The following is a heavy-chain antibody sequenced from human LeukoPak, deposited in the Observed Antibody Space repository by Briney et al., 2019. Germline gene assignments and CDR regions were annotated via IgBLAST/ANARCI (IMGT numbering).Heavy chain of an antibody. CDR2: IYHSGST. CDR1: GENFSIYF. Sequence: TSETLSLTCAVYGENFSIYFYSWIRQPPGKGLEWLGYIYHSGSTNYNPSLKSRVTISIDTSKNQFSLKLSSVTAADTAVYYCARHQWVPAFDIWGQGTMVTVSS. CDR3: ARHQWVPAFDI. D-gene: IGHD1-26*01. V-gene: IGHV4-59*08. J-gene: IGHJ3*02.